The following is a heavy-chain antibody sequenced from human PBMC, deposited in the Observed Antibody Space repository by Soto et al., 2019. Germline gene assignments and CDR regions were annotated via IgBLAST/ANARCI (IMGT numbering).Heavy chain of an antibody. J-gene: IGHJ2*01. Sequence: QVQLQESGPGLVKPSETLSLTRTVSGGSISGGGYYWSWIRQPPGKGLEWIGYTYDSGSTYYNPSLKSRISISIDTSKKQFSLRLTSVTAADTAVYYCAREIIPLTTDWYFDLWGRGTLVTVSS. CDR3: AREIIPLTTDWYFDL. V-gene: IGHV4-30-4*01. CDR1: GGSISGGGYY. D-gene: IGHD4-17*01. CDR2: TYDSGST.